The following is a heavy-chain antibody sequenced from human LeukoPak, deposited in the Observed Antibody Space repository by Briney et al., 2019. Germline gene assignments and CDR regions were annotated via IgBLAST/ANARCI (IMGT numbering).Heavy chain of an antibody. V-gene: IGHV3-48*04. Sequence: GGSLRLSCAASGFTFSSYSMNWVRQAPGEGLEWVSYISSSSSTIYYADSVKGRFTISRDNAKNSLYLQMNSLRAEDTAVYYCARDLSSSWYGYYYYMDVWGKGTTVTVSS. CDR3: ARDLSSSWYGYYYYMDV. D-gene: IGHD6-13*01. J-gene: IGHJ6*03. CDR1: GFTFSSYS. CDR2: ISSSSSTI.